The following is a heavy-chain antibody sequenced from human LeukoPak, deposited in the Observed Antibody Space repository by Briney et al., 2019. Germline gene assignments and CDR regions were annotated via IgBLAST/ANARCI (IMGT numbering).Heavy chain of an antibody. V-gene: IGHV4-34*01. J-gene: IGHJ4*02. CDR2: INHSGST. D-gene: IGHD3-3*01. CDR3: ARGAEYYAIWRGYAGYSDY. Sequence: NPSETLSLTCAVYGGSFSGYYWSWIRQPPGKGLEWIGEINHSGSTNYNPSLRSRITISLDRSKQKFSLKLTSVTAADTAVYFCARGAEYYAIWRGYAGYSDYWGQGISVTVSS. CDR1: GGSFSGYY.